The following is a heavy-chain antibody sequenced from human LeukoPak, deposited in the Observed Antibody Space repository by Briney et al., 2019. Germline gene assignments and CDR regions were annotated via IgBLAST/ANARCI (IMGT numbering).Heavy chain of an antibody. CDR2: ISYDGSNK. Sequence: GRSLRLSCAASGFTFSSYGMHWVRQAPGKGLEWVAVISYDGSNKYYADSVKGRFTISRDNSKNTLYLQMNSLRAEDTAVYYCAKVGALWFGELLGYFDYWGQGTLVTVSS. V-gene: IGHV3-30*18. CDR1: GFTFSSYG. D-gene: IGHD3-10*01. J-gene: IGHJ4*02. CDR3: AKVGALWFGELLGYFDY.